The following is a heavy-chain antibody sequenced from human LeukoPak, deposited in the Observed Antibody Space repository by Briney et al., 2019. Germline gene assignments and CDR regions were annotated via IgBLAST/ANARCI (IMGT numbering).Heavy chain of an antibody. D-gene: IGHD3-9*01. CDR1: GYTFTSYG. CDR2: ISAYNGNT. CDR3: ARGVLRYFDWSRHVAHVHFDY. V-gene: IGHV1-18*01. J-gene: IGHJ4*02. Sequence: ASVKVSCKASGYTFTSYGISWVRQAPGQGLEWMGWISAYNGNTNYAQKLQGRVTMTTDTSTSTAYMELRSLRSDDTAVYYCARGVLRYFDWSRHVAHVHFDYWGQGTLVTVSS.